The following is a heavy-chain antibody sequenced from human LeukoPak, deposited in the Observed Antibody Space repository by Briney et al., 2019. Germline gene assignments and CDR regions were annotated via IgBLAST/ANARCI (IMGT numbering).Heavy chain of an antibody. CDR1: NYAMSSSNW. Sequence: PSDTLSLTCAVSNYAMSSSNWWGWIRQPPGKELEWIGYIYYSGNTYYSPSLKSRVTISVDTSKNQFSLKLSSVTAADTAVYYCARLRRYYYDSSGPPDYWGQGTLVTVSS. V-gene: IGHV4-28*01. CDR2: IYYSGNT. CDR3: ARLRRYYYDSSGPPDY. J-gene: IGHJ4*02. D-gene: IGHD3-22*01.